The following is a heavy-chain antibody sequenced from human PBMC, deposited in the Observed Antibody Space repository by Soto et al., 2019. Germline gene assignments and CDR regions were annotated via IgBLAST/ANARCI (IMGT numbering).Heavy chain of an antibody. Sequence: QVQLAESGGGVVQPGRSLRLSCAVSGFTFSTYGMHWVRQAPGKGLEWVAVISYDGNIKYYADSVKGRFTIFRDNSKNTPYLQMNNLRAEDTAVYYCAKDESKLAMGVRDYWGQGTLVTVSS. V-gene: IGHV3-30*18. J-gene: IGHJ4*02. CDR1: GFTFSTYG. CDR2: ISYDGNIK. D-gene: IGHD2-21*01. CDR3: AKDESKLAMGVRDY.